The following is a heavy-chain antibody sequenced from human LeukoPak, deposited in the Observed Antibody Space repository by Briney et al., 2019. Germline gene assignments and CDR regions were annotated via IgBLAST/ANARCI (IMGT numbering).Heavy chain of an antibody. V-gene: IGHV1-3*04. CDR2: INTGNGNT. Sequence: GASVKVSCKTSGDTFTNYGMHWVRQAPRQSLEWMGWINTGNGNTKSSQKFQDRVTLTRDTSASTAYMELNSLSSEDTAVYYCARVPLHDASGRYYPHWGQGTLVTVSS. J-gene: IGHJ1*01. CDR1: GDTFTNYG. D-gene: IGHD3-22*01. CDR3: ARVPLHDASGRYYPH.